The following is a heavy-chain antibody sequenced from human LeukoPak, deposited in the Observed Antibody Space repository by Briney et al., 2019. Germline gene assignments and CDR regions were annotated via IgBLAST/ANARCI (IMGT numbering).Heavy chain of an antibody. CDR3: ARDGPLTLRYFDWLAYYYYGMDV. Sequence: GGSLRLSCAASGFTFSSYSMNWVRQAPGKGLEWVSSISSSSSYIYYADSVKGRFTISRDNAKNSLYLQMNSLRAEDTAVYYCARDGPLTLRYFDWLAYYYYGMDVRGQGTTVTVSS. J-gene: IGHJ6*02. CDR1: GFTFSSYS. CDR2: ISSSSSYI. V-gene: IGHV3-21*01. D-gene: IGHD3-9*01.